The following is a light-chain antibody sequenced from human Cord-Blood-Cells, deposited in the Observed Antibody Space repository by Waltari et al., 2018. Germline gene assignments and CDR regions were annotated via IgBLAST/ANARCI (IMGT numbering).Light chain of an antibody. J-gene: IGLJ2*01. CDR1: SSDVGGFNY. CDR2: DVS. Sequence: QSALTQPASVSGSPGQSITIPCTGTSSDVGGFNYVSWYQQHPGKATKLMIYDVSNRPSGVSNRFSGSKSGNTASLTISGLQAEDEADYYCSSYTSSSTLEVFGGGTKLTVL. CDR3: SSYTSSSTLEV. V-gene: IGLV2-14*01.